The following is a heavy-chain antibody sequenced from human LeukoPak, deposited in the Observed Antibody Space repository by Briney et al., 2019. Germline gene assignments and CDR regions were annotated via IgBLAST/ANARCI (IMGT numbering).Heavy chain of an antibody. CDR2: INHSGST. Sequence: SETLSLTCAVYGGSFSGYYWSWIRHPPGKGLEWIGEINHSGSTNYNPSLKSRVTISVDTSKNQFSLKLSSVTAADTAVYYCARVLNSSGYYLGYWGQGTLVTVSS. CDR1: GGSFSGYY. J-gene: IGHJ4*02. D-gene: IGHD3-22*01. CDR3: ARVLNSSGYYLGY. V-gene: IGHV4-34*01.